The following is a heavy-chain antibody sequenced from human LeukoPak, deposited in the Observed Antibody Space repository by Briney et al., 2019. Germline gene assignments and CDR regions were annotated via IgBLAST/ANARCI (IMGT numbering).Heavy chain of an antibody. D-gene: IGHD3-22*01. CDR1: GFTVSSNY. Sequence: GGSLRLSCAASGFTVSSNYMSWVRQAPGKGLEWVSVIYSGGSTYYADSVKGRFTISRDNSKNTLYLQMNSLRAEDTAVYYCAKGVTMIVVVSPFDYWGQGTLVTVSS. J-gene: IGHJ4*02. V-gene: IGHV3-66*01. CDR3: AKGVTMIVVVSPFDY. CDR2: IYSGGST.